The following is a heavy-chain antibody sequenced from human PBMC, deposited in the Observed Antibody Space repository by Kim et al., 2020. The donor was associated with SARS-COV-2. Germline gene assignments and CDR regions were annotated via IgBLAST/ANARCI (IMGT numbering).Heavy chain of an antibody. CDR3: AKDGGGPYTTGWYYFDL. V-gene: IGHV3-23*01. Sequence: VKDRFTISRDSSKTTMYLQMNTLRAEDTAVYYCAKDGGGPYTTGWYYFDLWGQGALVTVSS. D-gene: IGHD6-19*01. J-gene: IGHJ4*02.